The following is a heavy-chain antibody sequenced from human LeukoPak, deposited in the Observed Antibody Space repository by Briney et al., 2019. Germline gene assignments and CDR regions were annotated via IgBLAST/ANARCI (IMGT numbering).Heavy chain of an antibody. D-gene: IGHD5-18*01. CDR2: ISSSSSYI. V-gene: IGHV3-21*01. CDR1: GFTFSSYS. Sequence: GGSLRLSCAASGFTFSSYSMNWVRQAPGKGLEWVSSISSSSSYIYYADSVKGRFTISRDNAKNSLYLQMKRLRAEDTAVYYCARARSSYGYGDAFDIWGQGTMVTVSS. CDR3: ARARSSYGYGDAFDI. J-gene: IGHJ3*02.